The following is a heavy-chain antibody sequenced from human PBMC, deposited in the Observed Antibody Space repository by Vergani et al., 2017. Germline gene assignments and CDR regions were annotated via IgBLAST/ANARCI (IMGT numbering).Heavy chain of an antibody. D-gene: IGHD6-19*01. CDR3: AKQREFSSGWELDY. V-gene: IGHV3-30*02. Sequence: QVQLVESGGGVVQPGRSLRLSCAASGFTFNQYGMHWVRQAPGKGLEWVAFIQYSGNRQVYADSVKGRFTISRDNPNNTLYLHLSSLRTEDTAMYYCAKQREFSSGWELDYWGQGTLVSVSS. CDR1: GFTFNQYG. CDR2: IQYSGNRQ. J-gene: IGHJ4*02.